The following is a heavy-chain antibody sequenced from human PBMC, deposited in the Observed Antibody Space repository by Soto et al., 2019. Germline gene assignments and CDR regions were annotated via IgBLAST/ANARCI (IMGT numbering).Heavy chain of an antibody. CDR2: IYHSGST. J-gene: IGHJ5*02. CDR3: AGDRTSGSSWRGGFDP. CDR1: GGSISSGGYS. V-gene: IGHV4-30-2*01. D-gene: IGHD6-13*01. Sequence: PSETLSLTCAASGGSISSGGYSWSWIRQPPGKGLEWIGYIYHSGSTYYNPSLKSRVTISVDRSKNQFSLKLSSVTAADTAVYYCAGDRTSGSSWRGGFDPWGQGTLVTVSS.